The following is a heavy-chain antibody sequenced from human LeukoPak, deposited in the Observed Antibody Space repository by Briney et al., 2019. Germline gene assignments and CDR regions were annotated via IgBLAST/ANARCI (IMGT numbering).Heavy chain of an antibody. CDR2: IYTDGST. D-gene: IGHD6-19*01. J-gene: IGHJ4*02. V-gene: IGHV3-53*01. CDR3: TRGTSTVSAGYY. CDR1: GFSVSSNY. Sequence: GGSLRLSCAASGFSVSSNYMSWVRQAPGKGLEWVSVIYTDGSTYYADSVKGRFTISRDTSKNTFYLQMNSLRAEDTAMYFGTRGTSTVSAGYYWGQGTLVTVSS.